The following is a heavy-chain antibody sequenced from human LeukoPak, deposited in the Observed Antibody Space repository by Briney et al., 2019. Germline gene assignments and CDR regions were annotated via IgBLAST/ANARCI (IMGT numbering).Heavy chain of an antibody. CDR2: ITGGAGST. Sequence: GGSLRLSCAASGFTFSSYAMSWVRQAPGKGLEWVSGITGGAGSTYYADSVKGRFTISRDNSKNTVYLQMNSLRAEDTAVYYCASRAYDSSGYYYFGGQGTLVTVSS. CDR3: ASRAYDSSGYYYF. CDR1: GFTFSSYA. V-gene: IGHV3-23*01. D-gene: IGHD3-22*01. J-gene: IGHJ4*02.